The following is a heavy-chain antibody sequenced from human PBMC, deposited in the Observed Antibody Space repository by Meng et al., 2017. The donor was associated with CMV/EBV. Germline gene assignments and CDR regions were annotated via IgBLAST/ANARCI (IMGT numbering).Heavy chain of an antibody. CDR2: IYPGDSDT. Sequence: GSRKISGKGSGYSFTSYWIGWVRQMPGKGLEWMGIIYPGDSDTRYSPSFQGQVTISADKSISTAYLQWSSLKASDTAMYYCARTASYSSSWPNWFDPWGQGTLVTVSS. V-gene: IGHV5-51*01. D-gene: IGHD6-13*01. CDR3: ARTASYSSSWPNWFDP. CDR1: GYSFTSYW. J-gene: IGHJ5*02.